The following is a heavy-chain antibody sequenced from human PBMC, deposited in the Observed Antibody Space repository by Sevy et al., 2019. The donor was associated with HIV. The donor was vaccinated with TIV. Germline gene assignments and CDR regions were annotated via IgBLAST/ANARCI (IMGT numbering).Heavy chain of an antibody. D-gene: IGHD6-19*01. CDR3: ARDLGSGWPDYYYYYMDV. V-gene: IGHV4-38-2*02. Sequence: SETLSLTCAVSGYSISSGYYWGWIRQPPGKGLEWVGSIYYSGSTYYNPSLKSRVTISVDTSKNQFSLKLSSVTAADTAVYYCARDLGSGWPDYYYYYMDVWGKGTTVTVSS. CDR2: IYYSGST. CDR1: GYSISSGYY. J-gene: IGHJ6*03.